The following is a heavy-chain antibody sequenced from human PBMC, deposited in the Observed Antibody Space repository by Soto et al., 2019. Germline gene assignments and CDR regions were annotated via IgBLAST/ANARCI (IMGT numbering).Heavy chain of an antibody. CDR3: ARVKSCILTGYYKAYSYYFDY. V-gene: IGHV1-18*01. J-gene: IGHJ4*02. CDR2: ISAYNGNT. Sequence: GASVKVSCKASGYTFTSNCISWLRQAPGQGLKWMGWISAYNGNTNYAQKLQGRVTMTTDTSTSTAYMELRSLRSDDTAVYYCARVKSCILTGYYKAYSYYFDYWGQGTLVTVSS. D-gene: IGHD3-9*01. CDR1: GYTFTSNC.